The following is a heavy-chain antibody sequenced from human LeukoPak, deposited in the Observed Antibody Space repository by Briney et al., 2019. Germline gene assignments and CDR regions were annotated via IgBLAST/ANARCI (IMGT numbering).Heavy chain of an antibody. CDR2: INRNSGGT. Sequence: ASVKVSCKASGYTVTGYYMHWGRQAPGLRLEGMGWINRNSGGTNYAQKFQGRVTMTRDTSISTAYMELSRLRSDDTAVYYCARDTWYGVPGRFDPWGQGTLVTVSS. CDR1: GYTVTGYY. CDR3: ARDTWYGVPGRFDP. J-gene: IGHJ5*02. D-gene: IGHD4-17*01. V-gene: IGHV1-2*02.